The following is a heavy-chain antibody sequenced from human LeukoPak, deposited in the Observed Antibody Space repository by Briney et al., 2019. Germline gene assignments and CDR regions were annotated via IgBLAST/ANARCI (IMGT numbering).Heavy chain of an antibody. V-gene: IGHV4-39*01. CDR1: GGSISSSSYY. CDR3: ARQWGHYDFWSGYQYYFDS. CDR2: IYYSGST. Sequence: SETLSLTCTVSGGSISSSSYYWGWIRQPPGKRLEWIGSIYYSGSTYYNPSLKSRVTISVDTSKNQFSLKLSSVTAADTAVYYCARQWGHYDFWSGYQYYFDSWGQGTLVTVSS. D-gene: IGHD3-3*01. J-gene: IGHJ4*02.